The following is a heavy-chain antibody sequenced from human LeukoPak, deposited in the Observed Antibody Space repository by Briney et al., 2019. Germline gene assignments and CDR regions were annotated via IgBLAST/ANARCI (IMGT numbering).Heavy chain of an antibody. D-gene: IGHD4-11*01. CDR2: IDPTDSYT. Sequence: RGESLKISCKGSGYRFTSYWINWVRQMPGKGLEWMGKIDPTDSYTDYSPSCQGHVIISADKSISTAYLQWSSLKASDTAIYYCAIKHDYPDYLEYWGKGTLVTVSS. CDR3: AIKHDYPDYLEY. CDR1: GYRFTSYW. V-gene: IGHV5-10-1*01. J-gene: IGHJ4*02.